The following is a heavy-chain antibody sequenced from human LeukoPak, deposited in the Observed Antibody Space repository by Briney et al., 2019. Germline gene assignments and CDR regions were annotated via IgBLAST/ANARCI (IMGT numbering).Heavy chain of an antibody. J-gene: IGHJ6*03. CDR1: GFTFSSYG. Sequence: SGGSLRLSCAASGFTFSSYGMHWVRQAPGKGLEWVAVISYDGSNKYYADSVKGRFTISRDNSKNTLYLQMNSLRAEDTAVYYCAKGGHQLLTGYMDVWGKGTTVTVSS. CDR3: AKGGHQLLTGYMDV. CDR2: ISYDGSNK. D-gene: IGHD2-2*01. V-gene: IGHV3-30*18.